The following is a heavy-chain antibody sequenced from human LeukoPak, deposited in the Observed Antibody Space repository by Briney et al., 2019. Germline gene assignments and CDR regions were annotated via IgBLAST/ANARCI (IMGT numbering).Heavy chain of an antibody. Sequence: PSEILSLTCAVYGGSFSGYYWSWIRQPPGKGLEWIGEINHSGSTNYNPSLKSRVTISVDTSKNQFSLKLSSVTAADTAVYYCASQLAASFDYWGQGTLVTVSS. CDR1: GGSFSGYY. J-gene: IGHJ4*02. D-gene: IGHD6-6*01. CDR2: INHSGST. V-gene: IGHV4-34*01. CDR3: ASQLAASFDY.